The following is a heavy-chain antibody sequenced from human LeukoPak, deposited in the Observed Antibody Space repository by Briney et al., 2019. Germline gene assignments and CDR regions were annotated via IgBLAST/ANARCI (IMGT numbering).Heavy chain of an antibody. CDR2: ISNSGNT. CDR1: SDSFSGYC. D-gene: IGHD6-25*01. V-gene: IGHV4-59*01. CDR3: ARGRAAANY. J-gene: IGHJ4*02. Sequence: SVTLSLTCTVSSDSFSGYCWSWIRQFPGKGLEWMGCISNSGNTDYNPSLKSRVTISLDTSKNQFSLKLSSVTAADTAVYYCARGRAAANYWGQGTLVTVSS.